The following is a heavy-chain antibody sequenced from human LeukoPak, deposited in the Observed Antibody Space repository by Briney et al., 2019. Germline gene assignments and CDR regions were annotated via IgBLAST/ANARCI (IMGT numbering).Heavy chain of an antibody. D-gene: IGHD5/OR15-5a*01. J-gene: IGHJ4*02. V-gene: IGHV4-34*12. CDR3: ARQLGLGVWALDY. CDR2: IFHKGNT. Sequence: KAGGSLRLSCAASGFTFSDYYMSWLRQAPGKGLEWLGIIFHKGNTHYSSSLKSRVSVSVDTSKNQFSLRLSAVTAEDTAVYYCARQLGLGVWALDYWGQGTLVTVSS. CDR1: GFTFSDYY.